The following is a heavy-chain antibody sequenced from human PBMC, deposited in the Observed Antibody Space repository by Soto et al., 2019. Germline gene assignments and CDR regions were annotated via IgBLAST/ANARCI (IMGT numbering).Heavy chain of an antibody. J-gene: IGHJ4*02. CDR3: ARGGYFDSSNYLAY. Sequence: RASVKVSCKASGYTFTSYGINWVRQAPGRGLEWMGWINPGNGNTKYSQQFQGRVIIDRDTSASTAYMELSSLRPEDTAVYYCARGGYFDSSNYLAYWGLGILVTVSS. CDR1: GYTFTSYG. V-gene: IGHV1-3*01. CDR2: INPGNGNT. D-gene: IGHD3-22*01.